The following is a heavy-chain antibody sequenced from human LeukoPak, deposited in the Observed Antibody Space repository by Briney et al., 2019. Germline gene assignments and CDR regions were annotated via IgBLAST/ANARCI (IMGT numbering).Heavy chain of an antibody. D-gene: IGHD6-13*01. CDR2: ISAYNGNT. J-gene: IGHJ4*02. CDR3: ARNLAAGGTAKKPPHFDY. V-gene: IGHV1-18*01. CDR1: GYTFTSYG. Sequence: ASVKVSCKASGYTFTSYGICWVRQAPGQGLEWMGWISAYNGNTNYAPKFQGRVTMTTDTSTRTAYMELRSLRSDDTAVYYCARNLAAGGTAKKPPHFDYWGQGTLVTVSS.